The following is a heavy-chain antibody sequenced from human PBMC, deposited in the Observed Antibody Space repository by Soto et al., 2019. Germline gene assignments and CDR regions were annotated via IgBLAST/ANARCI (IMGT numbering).Heavy chain of an antibody. V-gene: IGHV1-18*01. CDR3: AKNGQPPYYYYGLDV. CDR2: ISGYNGDT. Sequence: QGQLVQSGGEVKKSGASVKVSCKASGYTFSRYGISWVRQAPGQGLEWMGWISGYNGDTNYAQKFQGRVTMTIDTSTTTAYMELRSLPSDDTAVYYCAKNGQPPYYYYGLDVWGQGTTVTVSS. D-gene: IGHD2-8*01. J-gene: IGHJ6*02. CDR1: GYTFSRYG.